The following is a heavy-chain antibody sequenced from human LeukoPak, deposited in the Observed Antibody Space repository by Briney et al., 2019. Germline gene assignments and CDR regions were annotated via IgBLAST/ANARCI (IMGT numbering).Heavy chain of an antibody. CDR3: ARSAVTVHYYYYYYMDV. V-gene: IGHV4-34*01. CDR1: GGSFSGYY. CDR2: INHSGST. D-gene: IGHD2/OR15-2a*01. J-gene: IGHJ6*03. Sequence: SETLSLTCAVYGGSFSGYYWSWIRQPPGKGLEWIGEINHSGSTNYNPSLKSRVTISVDTSKNQFSLKLSSVTAADTAVYYCARSAVTVHYYYYYYMDVWGKGTTVTVSS.